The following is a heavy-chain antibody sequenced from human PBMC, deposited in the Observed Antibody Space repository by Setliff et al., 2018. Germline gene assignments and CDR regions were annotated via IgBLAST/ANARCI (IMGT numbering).Heavy chain of an antibody. J-gene: IGHJ4*02. CDR3: ARINFYVSSGYYYAPEL. CDR2: INNYNFNT. V-gene: IGHV1-18*01. D-gene: IGHD3-22*01. Sequence: ASVKVSCKSSGFTFTDYGITWVRQVPGQGLEWMGWINNYNFNTQYAQRFQGRVTVTTDTSTTTAYMELRSLRADDTAVYYCARINFYVSSGYYYAPELWGQGTTVTVSS. CDR1: GFTFTDYG.